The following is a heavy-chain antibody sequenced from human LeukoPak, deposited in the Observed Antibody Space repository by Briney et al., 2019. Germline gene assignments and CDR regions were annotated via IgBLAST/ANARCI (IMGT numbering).Heavy chain of an antibody. D-gene: IGHD3-9*01. CDR2: ISSSSSYI. J-gene: IGHJ4*02. Sequence: GGSLRLSCAASGFTFSNYTMNWVRQAPGKGLEWVSSISSSSSYIHYADSVKGRFTISRDNSKNTLYLQMNSLRAEDTAVYYCAKDRARYFDWLLPFDYWGQGTLVTVSS. V-gene: IGHV3-21*01. CDR1: GFTFSNYT. CDR3: AKDRARYFDWLLPFDY.